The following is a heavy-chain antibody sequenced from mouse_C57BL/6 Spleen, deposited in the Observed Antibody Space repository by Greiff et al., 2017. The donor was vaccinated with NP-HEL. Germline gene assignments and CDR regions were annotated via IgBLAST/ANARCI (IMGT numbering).Heavy chain of an antibody. CDR1: GYTFTSYW. Sequence: QVQLQQPGAELVKPGASVKLSCKASGYTFTSYWMHWVKQRPGQGLEWIGMIHPNSGSTNYNEKFKSKATLTVDKSSSTAYMQLSSLTSEDSAVYYCARGPYYYGSGYFDVWGTGTTVTVSS. CDR3: ARGPYYYGSGYFDV. D-gene: IGHD1-1*01. CDR2: IHPNSGST. J-gene: IGHJ1*03. V-gene: IGHV1-64*01.